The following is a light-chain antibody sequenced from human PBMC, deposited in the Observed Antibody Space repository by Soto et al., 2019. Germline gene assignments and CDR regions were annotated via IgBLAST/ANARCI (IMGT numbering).Light chain of an antibody. V-gene: IGLV2-23*01. CDR1: SSDVGSYDL. CDR3: CAYTNSATLV. Sequence: QSVLTQPASVSGSPGQSITISCIGTSSDVGSYDLVSWYQQYPGKAPKLMIYEGSKRPSGVSYRFSGSKSGNTASLIIFGLQAEDEADYYCCAYTNSATLVFGGGTKVTVL. J-gene: IGLJ3*02. CDR2: EGS.